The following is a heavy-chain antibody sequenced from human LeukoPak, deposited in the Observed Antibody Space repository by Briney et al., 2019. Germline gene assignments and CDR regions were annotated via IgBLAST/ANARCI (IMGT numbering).Heavy chain of an antibody. V-gene: IGHV3-48*04. CDR3: ARIALIAAGDY. D-gene: IGHD6-13*01. CDR2: ISSSSSTI. J-gene: IGHJ4*02. CDR1: GFTFSSYS. Sequence: PGGSLRLSCAASGFTFSSYSMNWDRQAPGKGLEWVSYISSSSSTIYYADSVKGRFTISRDNAKNSLYLQMNSLRAEDTAVYYCARIALIAAGDYWGQGTLVTVSS.